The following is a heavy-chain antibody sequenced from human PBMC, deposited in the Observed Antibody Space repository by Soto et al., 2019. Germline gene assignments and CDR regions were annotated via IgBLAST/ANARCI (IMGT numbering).Heavy chain of an antibody. J-gene: IGHJ5*02. Sequence: QLQLQESGPGLVKPSETLSLTCTVSGGSISSSSYYWGWIRQPPGKGLEWIGSIYYSGSTYYNPSLTSRVTISVDTSKNQFSLKLSSVTAADTAVYYCASNYGDYEFGWFDPWGQGTLVTVSS. CDR1: GGSISSSSYY. CDR3: ASNYGDYEFGWFDP. D-gene: IGHD4-17*01. V-gene: IGHV4-39*01. CDR2: IYYSGST.